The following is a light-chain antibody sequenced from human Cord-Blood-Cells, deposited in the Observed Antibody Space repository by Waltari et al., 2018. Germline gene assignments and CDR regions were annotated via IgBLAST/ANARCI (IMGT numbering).Light chain of an antibody. CDR2: DVS. V-gene: IGLV2-14*01. J-gene: IGLJ1*01. CDR1: SSDVGVYNY. Sequence: QSALTQPASVSGSPGQSITTSCNGTSSDVGVYNYVSWYQQHPGKAPKLMIYDVSNRPSGVSNRFSGSKSGNTASLTISGLQAEDEADYYCSSYTSSSNYVFGTGTKVTVL. CDR3: SSYTSSSNYV.